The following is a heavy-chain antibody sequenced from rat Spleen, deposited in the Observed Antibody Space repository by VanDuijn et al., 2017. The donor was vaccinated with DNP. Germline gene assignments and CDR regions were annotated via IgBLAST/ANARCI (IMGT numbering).Heavy chain of an antibody. V-gene: IGHV2-1*01. CDR2: IWGDGTT. D-gene: IGHD1-11*01. CDR1: GFSLTSYD. Sequence: QVQLKDSGPGLVQPSQTLSLTCTVSGFSLTSYDFHWIRQRPGRGLEWMGGIWGDGTTDYNSVLKSRLSISRDTSKSQVFLKMNSLQTEDTAIYFCTGGYRLWGQGVMVTVSS. J-gene: IGHJ2*01. CDR3: TGGYRL.